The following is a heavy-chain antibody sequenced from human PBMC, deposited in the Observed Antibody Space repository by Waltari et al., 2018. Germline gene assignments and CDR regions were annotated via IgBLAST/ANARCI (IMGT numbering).Heavy chain of an antibody. CDR2: IRNKGNSYAT. Sequence: EVQLVESGGGLVQPGGSLKLSCAASGFTFSGSTMHWVRQASGKGLWGVGQIRNKGNSYATGDAVSVKGRFTISRDDSKNTAYLEMNSLKTEDTAVYYCSTMGETSGYWGQGTLVTVSS. V-gene: IGHV3-73*02. D-gene: IGHD3-16*01. CDR1: GFTFSGST. J-gene: IGHJ4*02. CDR3: STMGETSGY.